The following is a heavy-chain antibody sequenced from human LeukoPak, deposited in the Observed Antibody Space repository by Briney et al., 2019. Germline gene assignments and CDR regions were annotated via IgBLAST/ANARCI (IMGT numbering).Heavy chain of an antibody. J-gene: IGHJ2*01. CDR1: GGSFSGYY. CDR2: INHSGST. Sequence: KPSETLSLTCAVYGGSFSGYYWSWIRQPPGKGLEWIGEINHSGSTNYNPSLKSRVTISVDTSKNQFSLKLSSVTAADTAVYYCARGTGIAVAAGYWYFDLWGRGTLVTVSS. V-gene: IGHV4-34*01. D-gene: IGHD6-19*01. CDR3: ARGTGIAVAAGYWYFDL.